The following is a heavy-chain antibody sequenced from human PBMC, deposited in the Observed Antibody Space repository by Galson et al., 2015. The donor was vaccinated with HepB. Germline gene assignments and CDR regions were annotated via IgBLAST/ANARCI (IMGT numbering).Heavy chain of an antibody. CDR3: ERVPHSDYGDHDHFDF. CDR1: GFTFSDYY. CDR2: ISANTIYT. J-gene: IGHJ4*02. D-gene: IGHD4-17*01. V-gene: IGHV3-11*06. Sequence: SLRLSCAASGFTFSDYYMTWIRQVPGKGLEWISYISANTIYTNYAASVKGRFTLSRDNVKNSVFLQMDSLRAEDAALYYCERVPHSDYGDHDHFDFWGRGTLVTVSS.